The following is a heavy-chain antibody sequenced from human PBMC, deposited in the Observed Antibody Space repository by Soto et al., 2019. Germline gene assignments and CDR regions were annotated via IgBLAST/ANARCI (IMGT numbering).Heavy chain of an antibody. D-gene: IGHD4-4*01. Sequence: EVQVVESGGGLVQPGGSLRLSCAVSGFTVRDNYVSWVRQAPGKGLEWVSVIYAAGHTYYPDSVRGRFTISRDKSTDTVYMQMNSLRAEDTALYYCARGKVTSGTYYMDVWGKGTTVTVSS. J-gene: IGHJ6*03. CDR1: GFTVRDNY. V-gene: IGHV3-66*01. CDR2: IYAAGHT. CDR3: ARGKVTSGTYYMDV.